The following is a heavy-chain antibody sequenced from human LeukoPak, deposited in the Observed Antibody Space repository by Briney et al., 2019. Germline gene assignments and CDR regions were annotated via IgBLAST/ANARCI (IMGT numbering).Heavy chain of an antibody. D-gene: IGHD5-24*01. CDR3: AREGGRDGYYYYMDV. Sequence: SETLSLTCTVSGDSITNHYWTWIRQPAGKGLEWIGRIQTSGSTTYNPSLKSRVTISVDTSKNQFSLKLSSVTAADTAVYYCAREGGRDGYYYYMDVWGKGTTVTVSS. CDR1: GDSITNHY. V-gene: IGHV4-4*07. CDR2: IQTSGST. J-gene: IGHJ6*03.